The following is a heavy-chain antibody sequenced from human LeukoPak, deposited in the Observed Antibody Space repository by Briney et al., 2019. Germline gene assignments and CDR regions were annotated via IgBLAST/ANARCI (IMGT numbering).Heavy chain of an antibody. CDR1: GFTFSSYG. J-gene: IGHJ5*02. CDR3: ARDEVGRLGSGVPWFDP. Sequence: GESPRLSCAASGFTFSSYGMHWVRQAPGKGLEWVAVIWYDGSNKYYADSVKGPFTISRDNSKNTLYLQMNSLRAEDTAVYYCARDEVGRLGSGVPWFDPWGQGTLVTVSS. D-gene: IGHD3-3*01. CDR2: IWYDGSNK. V-gene: IGHV3-33*01.